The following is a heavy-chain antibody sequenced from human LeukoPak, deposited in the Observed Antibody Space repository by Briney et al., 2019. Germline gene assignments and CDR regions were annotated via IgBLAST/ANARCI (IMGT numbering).Heavy chain of an antibody. CDR2: ISGSGGST. CDR1: GFTFSSYA. D-gene: IGHD3-3*01. CDR3: AKAPTYYDFWSAYDNWFDP. Sequence: GGSLRLSCAASGFTFSSYAMSWVRQAPGKGLEWVSAISGSGGSTYYADSVKGRFTISRDNSKNTLYLQMNSLRAEDTAVYYCAKAPTYYDFWSAYDNWFDPWGQGTLLTVSS. V-gene: IGHV3-23*01. J-gene: IGHJ5*02.